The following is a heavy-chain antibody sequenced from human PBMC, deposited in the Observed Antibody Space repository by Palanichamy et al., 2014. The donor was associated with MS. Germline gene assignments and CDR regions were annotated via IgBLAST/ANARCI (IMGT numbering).Heavy chain of an antibody. CDR3: ARGHTGAYQRNDGFDI. D-gene: IGHD2-8*02. J-gene: IGHJ3*02. Sequence: EVQLVESGGGLVKPGGSLRLSCAASGFIFSSYNMNWVRQAPGKGLEWVSSISDSSSHIYYAVSVKGRFTSSRDNAKSSLYLQMNGLRAEDTAVYYCARGHTGAYQRNDGFDIWGQGTMVTVSS. CDR1: GFIFSSYN. V-gene: IGHV3-21*02. CDR2: ISDSSSHI.